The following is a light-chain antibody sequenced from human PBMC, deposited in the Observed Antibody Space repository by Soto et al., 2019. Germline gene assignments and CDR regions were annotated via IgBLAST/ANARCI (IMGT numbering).Light chain of an antibody. J-gene: IGLJ1*01. CDR2: DVT. CDR3: SSYTSSDTYG. CDR1: SSDVGGYNY. V-gene: IGLV2-14*01. Sequence: QSALTQPASVSGSPGQSIAISCTGTSSDVGGYNYVSWYQQHPGKAPKLMIHDVTNRPSGVSNRFSGSKSGNTASLTISGLQTEDEADYYCSSYTSSDTYGFGTGTKLTVL.